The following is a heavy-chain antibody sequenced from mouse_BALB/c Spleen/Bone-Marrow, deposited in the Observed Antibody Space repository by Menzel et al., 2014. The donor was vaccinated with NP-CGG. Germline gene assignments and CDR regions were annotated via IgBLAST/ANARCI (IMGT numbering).Heavy chain of an antibody. D-gene: IGHD2-1*01. CDR2: IYPGDGDT. CDR3: ARRVYGNYWYFDV. V-gene: IGHV1-80*01. CDR1: GYAFSSYW. Sequence: VQLVESGAELVRPGSSVKISCKASGYAFSSYWMNWVKQRPGQGLEWIGQIYPGDGDTNYNGKFKGEATLTADKSSSTAYMQLSSLTSEDSAVYFCARRVYGNYWYFDVWGAGTTVTVSS. J-gene: IGHJ1*01.